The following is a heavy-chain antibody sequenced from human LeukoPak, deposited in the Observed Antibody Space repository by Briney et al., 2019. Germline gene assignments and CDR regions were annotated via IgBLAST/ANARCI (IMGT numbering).Heavy chain of an antibody. CDR2: INAGNGNT. CDR3: ARPLYYYDSSGYYTHYFDY. CDR1: GGTFSSYA. D-gene: IGHD3-22*01. J-gene: IGHJ4*02. Sequence: ASVKVSCKASGGTFSSYAISWVRQAPGQRLEWMGWINAGNGNTKYSQKFQGRVTITRDTSASTAYMELSSLRSEDTAVYYCARPLYYYDSSGYYTHYFDYWGQGTLVAVSS. V-gene: IGHV1-3*01.